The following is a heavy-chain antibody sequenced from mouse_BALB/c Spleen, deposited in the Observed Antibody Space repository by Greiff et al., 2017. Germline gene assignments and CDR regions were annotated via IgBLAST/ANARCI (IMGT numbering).Heavy chain of an antibody. D-gene: IGHD2-4*01. Sequence: QVQLQQSGAELARPGASVKLSCKASGYTFTSYWMQWVKQRPGQGLEWIGAIYPGDGDTRYTQKFKGKATLTADKSSSTAYMQLSSLASEDSAVYYCARGATMIFYAMDYWGQGTSVTVSS. CDR1: GYTFTSYW. J-gene: IGHJ4*01. CDR3: ARGATMIFYAMDY. V-gene: IGHV1-87*01. CDR2: IYPGDGDT.